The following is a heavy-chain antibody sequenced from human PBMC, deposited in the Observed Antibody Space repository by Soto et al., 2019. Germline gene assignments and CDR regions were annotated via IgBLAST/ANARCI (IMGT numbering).Heavy chain of an antibody. CDR2: ISGSGGDT. Sequence: EVQLLESGGGLVQPGGSLRLSCAASGFTFRSCAMSWVRQAPGKGLQWVSAISGSGGDTYYADSVKGRFTISRDNSKNMLYLQVNRLRGADTAVYYWAGGQRDYDLVYWGQGTLVTVSS. V-gene: IGHV3-23*01. CDR3: AGGQRDYDLVY. D-gene: IGHD3-16*01. J-gene: IGHJ4*02. CDR1: GFTFRSCA.